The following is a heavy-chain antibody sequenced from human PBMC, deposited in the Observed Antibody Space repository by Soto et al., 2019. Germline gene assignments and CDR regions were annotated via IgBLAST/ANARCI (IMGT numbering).Heavy chain of an antibody. D-gene: IGHD3-10*02. CDR3: ARDHDMFDSPPRSPNFYHGMDL. CDR1: GGSGVTASYC. CDR2: VYYRGDT. J-gene: IGHJ6*02. V-gene: IGHV4-61*01. Sequence: SETLSLTCTVSGGSGVTASYCCVWIRQTPWSGLEWIGHVYYRGDTNYNPSLRGRVTISLDTSQNELSLKVTSVTTADTAVYYCARDHDMFDSPPRSPNFYHGMDLWGRGTTVTVSS.